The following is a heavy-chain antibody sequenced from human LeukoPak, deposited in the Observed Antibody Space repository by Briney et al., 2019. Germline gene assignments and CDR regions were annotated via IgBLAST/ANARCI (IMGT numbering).Heavy chain of an antibody. V-gene: IGHV4-59*01. CDR1: GGSNSGYY. CDR2: IYYSGST. J-gene: IGHJ4*02. Sequence: PSETLSFTCTVSGGSNSGYYWTWIRQPPGKGLEWIGYIYYSGSTNYNPSLKSRVTISVDTSKNQFSLKLTSVTAADTAVYYCARVSSGTLLDYWGQGTLVTVSS. CDR3: ARVSSGTLLDY.